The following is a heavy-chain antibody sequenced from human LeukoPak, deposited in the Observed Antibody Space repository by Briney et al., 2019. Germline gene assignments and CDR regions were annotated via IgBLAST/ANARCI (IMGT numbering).Heavy chain of an antibody. CDR1: GFTLSDHY. V-gene: IGHV3-23*01. J-gene: IGHJ4*02. CDR3: AKITVTSFDY. D-gene: IGHD4-17*01. Sequence: GGSLRLSCAASGFTLSDHYMDWVRKAPGKGLEWVSAISGSGGSTYYADSVKGRFTISRDNSKNTLYLQMNSLRAEDTAVYYCAKITVTSFDYWGQGTLVTVSS. CDR2: ISGSGGST.